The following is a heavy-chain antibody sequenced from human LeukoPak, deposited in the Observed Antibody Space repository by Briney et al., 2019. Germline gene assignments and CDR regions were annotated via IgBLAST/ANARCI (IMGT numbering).Heavy chain of an antibody. CDR3: ARGINSAFDI. CDR1: GDSFSSNGVA. Sequence: SQTLSLTCVISGDSFSSNGVAWNWIRQSPSRGLEGLGRTFYTSKLYINYAVSVKSRITINPDTSKNQFSLPLNSVTPDDTAVYYCARGINSAFDIWDQGTLVTVSS. D-gene: IGHD2-15*01. CDR2: TFYTSKLYI. V-gene: IGHV6-1*01. J-gene: IGHJ3*02.